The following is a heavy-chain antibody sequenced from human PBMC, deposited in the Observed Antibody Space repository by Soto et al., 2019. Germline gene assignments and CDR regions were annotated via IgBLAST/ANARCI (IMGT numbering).Heavy chain of an antibody. CDR2: ISYDGSNK. D-gene: IGHD2-15*01. Sequence: GGSLRLSCAASGFTFSSYGMHWVRQAPGKGLEWVAVISYDGSNKYYADSVKGRFTISRDNSKNTLYLQMNSLRAEDTAVYYCAKDRGVVVAATFEYFQHWGQGTLVTVSS. CDR1: GFTFSSYG. V-gene: IGHV3-30*18. J-gene: IGHJ1*01. CDR3: AKDRGVVVAATFEYFQH.